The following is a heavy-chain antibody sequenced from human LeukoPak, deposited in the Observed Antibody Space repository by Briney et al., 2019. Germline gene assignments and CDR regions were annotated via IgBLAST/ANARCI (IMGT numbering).Heavy chain of an antibody. D-gene: IGHD1-26*01. CDR2: IYYSGST. J-gene: IGHJ5*02. V-gene: IGHV4-59*01. CDR3: ARVGSGSYYNWFDP. CDR1: GGSFSGYY. Sequence: SETLSLTCAVYGGSFSGYYWSWIRQPPGKGLEWIGYIYYSGSTNYNPSLKSRVTISVDTSKNQFSLKLSSVTAADTAVYYCARVGSGSYYNWFDPWGQGTLVTVSS.